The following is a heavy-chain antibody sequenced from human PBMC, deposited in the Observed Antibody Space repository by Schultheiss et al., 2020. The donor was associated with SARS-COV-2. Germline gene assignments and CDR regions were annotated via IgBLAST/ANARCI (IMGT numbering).Heavy chain of an antibody. V-gene: IGHV1-2*02. CDR1: GYTFTGYY. Sequence: GGSLRLSCKASGYTFTGYYMHWVRQAPGQGLEWMGWINPNSGGTNYAQKFQGRVTMTRDTSISTAYMELSRLRSDDTAVYYCARPIEQLGRMNYYYYYYGMDVWGQGTTVTVSS. J-gene: IGHJ6*02. CDR2: INPNSGGT. CDR3: ARPIEQLGRMNYYYYYYGMDV. D-gene: IGHD6-6*01.